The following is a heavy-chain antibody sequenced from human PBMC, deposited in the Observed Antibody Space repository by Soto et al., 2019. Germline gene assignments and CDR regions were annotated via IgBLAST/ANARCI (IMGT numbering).Heavy chain of an antibody. J-gene: IGHJ5*01. CDR2: ISGSGGST. D-gene: IGHD5-12*01. Sequence: EVQLLESGGGLVQPGGSLRLSCAASGFTFSSYAMSWVRQAPGKGLEWVSAISGSGGSTFYADSVKGRFTISRDTSKNTLFLLMNSLRAEDTAVYYCAKDRGRGYDWFDSWGQGTLVTVSS. CDR1: GFTFSSYA. CDR3: AKDRGRGYDWFDS. V-gene: IGHV3-23*01.